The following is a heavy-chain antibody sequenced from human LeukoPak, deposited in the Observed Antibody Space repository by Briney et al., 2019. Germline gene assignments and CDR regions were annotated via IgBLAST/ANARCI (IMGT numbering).Heavy chain of an antibody. V-gene: IGHV3-23*01. CDR1: GFTFSSHA. CDR2: ISGSGGST. D-gene: IGHD6-13*01. J-gene: IGHJ6*02. Sequence: GGSLRLSCAASGFTFSSHAMSWVRQAPGKGLEWVSAISGSGGSTYYADSVKGRFTISRDNSKNTLYLQMNSLRAEDTAVYYCAKDKSSSWYYYYYGMDVWGQGTTVTVSS. CDR3: AKDKSSSWYYYYYGMDV.